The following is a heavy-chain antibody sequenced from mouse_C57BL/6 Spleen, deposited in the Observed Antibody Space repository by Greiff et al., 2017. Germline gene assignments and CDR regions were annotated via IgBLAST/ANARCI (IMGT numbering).Heavy chain of an antibody. J-gene: IGHJ4*01. V-gene: IGHV5-4*01. CDR2: ISDGGSYT. CDR3: ARDSLKNAMDY. Sequence: EVKLVESGGGLVKPGGSLKLSCAASGFTFSSYAMSWVRQTPEKRLEWVATISDGGSYTYYPDNVKGRFTISRDNAKNNLYLQMSHLKSEDTAMYYCARDSLKNAMDYWGQRTSVTVSS. CDR1: GFTFSSYA.